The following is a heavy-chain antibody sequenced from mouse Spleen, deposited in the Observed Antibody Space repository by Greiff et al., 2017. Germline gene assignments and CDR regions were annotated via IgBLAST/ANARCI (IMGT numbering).Heavy chain of an antibody. CDR3: ARGYPSFDV. V-gene: IGHV1-22*01. J-gene: IGHJ1*01. Sequence: EVKLVESGPELVKPGASVKMSCKASGYTFTDYNMHWVKQSHGKSLEWIGYINPNNGGTSYNQKFKGKATLTVNKSSSTAYMELRSLTSEDSAVYYCARGYPSFDVWGAGTTVTVSS. CDR2: INPNNGGT. D-gene: IGHD2-14*01. CDR1: GYTFTDYN.